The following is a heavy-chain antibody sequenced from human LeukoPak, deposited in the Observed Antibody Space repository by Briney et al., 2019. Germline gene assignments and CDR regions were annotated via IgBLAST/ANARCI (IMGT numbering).Heavy chain of an antibody. J-gene: IGHJ4*02. CDR1: GGTFSSSP. CDR3: ARGEYSSSWYIY. V-gene: IGHV1-46*01. D-gene: IGHD6-13*01. CDR2: INPSGGST. Sequence: GASVKVSCKASGGTFSSSPITWVRQAPGQGLEWMGIINPSGGSTSYAQKFQGRVTMTRDTSTSTVYMELSSLRSEDTAVYYCARGEYSSSWYIYWGQGTLVTVSS.